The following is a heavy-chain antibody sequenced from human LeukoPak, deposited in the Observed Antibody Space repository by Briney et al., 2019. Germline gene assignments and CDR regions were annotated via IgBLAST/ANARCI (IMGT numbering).Heavy chain of an antibody. Sequence: GGSLRLSCAASGFTFSSYWMSWVRQAPGKGLEWVGNIKHDGSEEYYVDSVKGRFTISRDNAKNSLYLQMNSLRAEDTAVYHCAREGGGLDYWGQGTLVTVSS. CDR2: IKHDGSEE. V-gene: IGHV3-7*01. CDR1: GFTFSSYW. CDR3: AREGGGLDY. J-gene: IGHJ4*02. D-gene: IGHD3-16*01.